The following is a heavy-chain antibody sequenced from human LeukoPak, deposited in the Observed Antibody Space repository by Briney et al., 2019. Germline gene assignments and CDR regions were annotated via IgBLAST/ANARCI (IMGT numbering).Heavy chain of an antibody. D-gene: IGHD6-19*01. Sequence: ASVKVSCKVSGDTLTELSMHWVRQAPGKGLEWISTISGSGSNTYYADSVKGRFTISRDTSKNTLYLQMNSLRAEDAAVYYCAKGAMAVAATGRLDYWGPGTLVTVSS. CDR3: AKGAMAVAATGRLDY. V-gene: IGHV3-23*01. CDR2: ISGSGSNT. J-gene: IGHJ4*02. CDR1: GDTLTELS.